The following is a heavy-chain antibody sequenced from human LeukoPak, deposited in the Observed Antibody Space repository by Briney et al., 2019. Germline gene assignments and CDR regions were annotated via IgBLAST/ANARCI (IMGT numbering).Heavy chain of an antibody. D-gene: IGHD1-26*01. CDR2: IYTSGST. V-gene: IGHV4-61*02. J-gene: IGHJ4*02. CDR1: GGSISSGSYY. CDR3: ASGLVGATTDY. Sequence: SQTLSLTCTVSGGSISSGSYYWSWIRQPPGKRLEWIGRIYTSGSTNYNPSLKSRVTISVDTSKNQFSLKLSSVTAADTAVYYCASGLVGATTDYWGQGTLVTVSS.